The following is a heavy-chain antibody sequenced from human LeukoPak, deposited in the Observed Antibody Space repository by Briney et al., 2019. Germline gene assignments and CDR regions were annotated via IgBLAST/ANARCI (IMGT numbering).Heavy chain of an antibody. CDR3: ARAPSGQQLVDY. Sequence: SVKVSCKASGGTFSSYAISWVRQAPGQGLEWMGGIIPIVGTANYAQKFQGRVTITADESTSTAYMELSSLRSEDTAVYYCARAPSGQQLVDYWGQGTLVTVSS. D-gene: IGHD6-13*01. CDR1: GGTFSSYA. J-gene: IGHJ4*02. V-gene: IGHV1-69*13. CDR2: IIPIVGTA.